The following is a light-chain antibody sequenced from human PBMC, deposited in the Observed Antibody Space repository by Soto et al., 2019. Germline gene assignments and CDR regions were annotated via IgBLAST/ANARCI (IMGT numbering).Light chain of an antibody. Sequence: DIVMTQSPDSLAVSLGVRATINCKSSQSVLYSSNNKNYLAWYQQKPGQSPKLLIYWASTRESGVPDRFSGSGSGTDFSLTISSLQAEDVAVYYCQQYYGTPYTFGQGTKLEIK. V-gene: IGKV4-1*01. CDR1: QSVLYSSNNKNY. J-gene: IGKJ2*01. CDR2: WAS. CDR3: QQYYGTPYT.